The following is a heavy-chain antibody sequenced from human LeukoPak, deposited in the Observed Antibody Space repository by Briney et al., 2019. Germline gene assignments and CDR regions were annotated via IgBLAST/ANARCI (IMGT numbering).Heavy chain of an antibody. J-gene: IGHJ3*02. Sequence: GASVKVSCKASGGTFSSYAISWVRQAPGQGLEWMGGIIPIFGTANYAQKFQGRVTITADESTNTAYMELSSLRSEDTAVYYCAREASSGSWGFDAFDIWGQGTMVTVSS. CDR1: GGTFSSYA. CDR3: AREASSGSWGFDAFDI. CDR2: IIPIFGTA. D-gene: IGHD1-26*01. V-gene: IGHV1-69*13.